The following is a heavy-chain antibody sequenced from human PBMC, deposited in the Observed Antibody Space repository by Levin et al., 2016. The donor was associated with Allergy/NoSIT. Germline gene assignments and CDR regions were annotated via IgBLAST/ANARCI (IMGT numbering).Heavy chain of an antibody. CDR3: AKGGGGDHGY. V-gene: IGHV3-23*01. CDR1: GFAFSSSD. D-gene: IGHD2-21*01. J-gene: IGHJ4*02. CDR2: ITTSGTPT. Sequence: GGSLRLSCETSGFAFSSSDLCWVRQAPGKGLEWVSSITTSGTPTDYADSVKGRFTISRDSSKNTIYLQMNGLRVEDTAVYYCAKGGGGDHGYWGQGTLVTVSS.